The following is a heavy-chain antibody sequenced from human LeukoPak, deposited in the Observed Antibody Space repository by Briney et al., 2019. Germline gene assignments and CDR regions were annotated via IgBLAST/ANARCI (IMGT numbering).Heavy chain of an antibody. V-gene: IGHV3-11*06. CDR1: GFTFKDYY. J-gene: IGHJ4*02. D-gene: IGHD3-3*01. Sequence: GGSLRLSCAASGFTFKDYYMSWIRQAPGKGLEWVSDITSGSGNTDYADSVRGRFTISRDNAKNSLYLQMNSLRDEDTAVYYCVRGWREFYFEYWGQGNLVTVSS. CDR3: VRGWREFYFEY. CDR2: ITSGSGNT.